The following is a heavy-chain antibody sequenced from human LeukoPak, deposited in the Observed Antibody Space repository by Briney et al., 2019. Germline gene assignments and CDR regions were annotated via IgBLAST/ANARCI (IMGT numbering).Heavy chain of an antibody. V-gene: IGHV6-1*01. CDR2: TYYRSKWYN. CDR3: ARAPAVAEDWYFDL. D-gene: IGHD6-19*01. J-gene: IGHJ2*01. CDR1: GDSVSSNSAA. Sequence: SQTFSLTCAISGDSVSSNSAAWNWIRQSPSRGLEWLGRTYYRSKWYNDYAVSVKSRITINPDTSKNQFSLQLNSVTPEDTAVYYCARAPAVAEDWYFDLWGRGTLVTVSS.